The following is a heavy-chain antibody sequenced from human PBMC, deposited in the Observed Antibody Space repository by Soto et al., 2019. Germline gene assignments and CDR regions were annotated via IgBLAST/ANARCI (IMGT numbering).Heavy chain of an antibody. Sequence: PGGSLRLSCSASGFTFSSYAMHWVRQAPGKGLEYVSAISSNGGSTYYADSVKGRFTISRDNSKNTLYLQMSSLRAEDTAVYYCVKPRGIAAAAYFDYWGQGTLVTVSS. D-gene: IGHD6-13*01. CDR1: GFTFSSYA. V-gene: IGHV3-64D*08. CDR2: ISSNGGST. J-gene: IGHJ4*02. CDR3: VKPRGIAAAAYFDY.